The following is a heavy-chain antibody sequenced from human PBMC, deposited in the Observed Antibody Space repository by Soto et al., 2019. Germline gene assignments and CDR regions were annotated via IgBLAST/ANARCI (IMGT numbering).Heavy chain of an antibody. Sequence: QVQLQESGPGLVKPSETLSLTSIVSGGSVSSGSYYWSWIRQPPGKGLEWIGYIYYTGRTSYKPSLKSRVSISVNTTNNQFSLKLRSVTAADTDVYFCATMSSSGYRLDYWGRGTLVTVSS. J-gene: IGHJ4*02. CDR1: GGSVSSGSYY. CDR3: ATMSSSGYRLDY. V-gene: IGHV4-61*01. D-gene: IGHD3-22*01. CDR2: IYYTGRT.